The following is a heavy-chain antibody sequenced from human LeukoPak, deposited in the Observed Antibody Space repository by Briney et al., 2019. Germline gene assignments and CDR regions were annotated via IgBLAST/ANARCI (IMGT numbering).Heavy chain of an antibody. J-gene: IGHJ6*03. D-gene: IGHD2-2*01. CDR1: GFTFSSYA. CDR2: ISSSGGTI. Sequence: GGSLRLSCAASGFTFSSYAMSWVRQAPGKGLEWVLYISSSGGTIYYADSVKGRFTISRDNAKNSLYLQMNSLRVEDTAVYYCARASPDIVVVPAADSGDYYYYYMDVWGKGTTVTVSS. CDR3: ARASPDIVVVPAADSGDYYYYYMDV. V-gene: IGHV3-48*04.